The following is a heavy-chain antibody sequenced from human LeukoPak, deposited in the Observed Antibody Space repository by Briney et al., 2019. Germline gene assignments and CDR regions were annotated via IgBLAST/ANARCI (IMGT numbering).Heavy chain of an antibody. CDR3: AREGGEEYCGGDCYSRYFQH. Sequence: GGSLRLSCAASGFTFSSYAMHWVRQAPGKGLEWVANIKQDGSEKYYVDSVKGRFTISRDNAKNSLYLQMNSLRAEDTAVYYCAREGGEEYCGGDCYSRYFQHWGQGTLVTVSS. CDR2: IKQDGSEK. V-gene: IGHV3-7*01. J-gene: IGHJ1*01. D-gene: IGHD2-21*01. CDR1: GFTFSSYA.